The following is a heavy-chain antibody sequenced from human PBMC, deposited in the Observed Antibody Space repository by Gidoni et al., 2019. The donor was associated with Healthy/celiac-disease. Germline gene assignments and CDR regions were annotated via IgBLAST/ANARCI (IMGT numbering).Heavy chain of an antibody. CDR2: INPNSGGT. CDR3: ARGTEGVHLEDAFDI. Sequence: QVQLVQSGAEVKKPGASVKVSCKASGYTFTGYYMHWVRQAPGQGLEWMGWINPNSGGTNYAQKFQGRVTMTRDTSISTAYMELSRLRSDDTAVYYCARGTEGVHLEDAFDIWGQGTMVTASS. J-gene: IGHJ3*02. V-gene: IGHV1-2*02. CDR1: GYTFTGYY. D-gene: IGHD3-10*01.